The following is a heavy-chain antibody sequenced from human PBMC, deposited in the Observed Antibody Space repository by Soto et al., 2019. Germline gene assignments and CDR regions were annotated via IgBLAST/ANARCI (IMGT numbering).Heavy chain of an antibody. CDR1: GFTFSSYA. V-gene: IGHV3-30-3*01. CDR2: ISYDGSNK. CDR3: ARDTVYDRHYDFWSGFPATYGMDV. Sequence: PGGSLRLSCAASGFTFSSYAMHWVRQAPGKGLEWVAVISYDGSNKYYADSVKGRFTISRDNSKNTLYLQMNSLRAEDTAVYYCARDTVYDRHYDFWSGFPATYGMDVWGQGTTVTVSS. D-gene: IGHD3-3*01. J-gene: IGHJ6*02.